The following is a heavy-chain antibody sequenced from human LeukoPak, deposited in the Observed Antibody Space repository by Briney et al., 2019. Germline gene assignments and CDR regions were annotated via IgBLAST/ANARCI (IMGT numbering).Heavy chain of an antibody. CDR2: VASSGTS. J-gene: IGHJ5*02. CDR1: GDSLNTYY. V-gene: IGHV4-59*01. CDR3: ARVVRGVVTSNWFDP. Sequence: SETLSLTCTVSGDSLNTYYWTWIRQTPGKELEWIGFVASSGTSNYNPSLKSRVSISIDTSKNQFSLALTSVTPADTAVYYCARVVRGVVTSNWFDPWGQGTLLSVSS. D-gene: IGHD2-21*02.